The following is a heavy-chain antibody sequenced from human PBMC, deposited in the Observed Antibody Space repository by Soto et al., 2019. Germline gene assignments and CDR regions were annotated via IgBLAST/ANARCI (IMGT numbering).Heavy chain of an antibody. J-gene: IGHJ4*02. CDR3: AHTGVVPAAMAYFDY. CDR2: IYWDDDK. CDR1: GFSLSTSGVG. V-gene: IGHV2-5*02. D-gene: IGHD2-2*01. Sequence: QITLKESGPPLVKPTQTLTLTCTFSGFSLSTSGVGVGWIRQPPGKALEWLALIYWDDDKRYSPSLKSRLTITKDTSKNQVVLTMTNMDPVDTATYYCAHTGVVPAAMAYFDYWGQGTLVTVSS.